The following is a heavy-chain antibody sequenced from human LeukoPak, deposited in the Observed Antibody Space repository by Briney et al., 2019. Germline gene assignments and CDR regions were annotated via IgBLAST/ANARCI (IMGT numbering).Heavy chain of an antibody. V-gene: IGHV4-30-2*01. J-gene: IGHJ4*02. D-gene: IGHD6-19*01. CDR3: ASSGWYSNPNLVY. CDR2: IYHSGST. CDR1: VGSISSGGYS. Sequence: SETLSLTCAVSVGSISSGGYSWSWIRQPPGKGLEWIGYIYHSGSTYYNPSLKSRVTISVDRSKNQFSLKLSSVTAADTAVYYCASSGWYSNPNLVYCGQGTLVTVSS.